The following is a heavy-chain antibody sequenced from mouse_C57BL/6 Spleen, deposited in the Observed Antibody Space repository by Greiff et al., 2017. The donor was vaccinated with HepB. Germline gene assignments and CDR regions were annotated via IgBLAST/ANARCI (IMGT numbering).Heavy chain of an antibody. V-gene: IGHV1-55*01. CDR2: IYPGSGST. J-gene: IGHJ2*01. CDR1: GYTFTSYW. Sequence: QVQLQQPGAELVKPGASVKMSCKASGYTFTSYWITWVKQRPGQGLEWIGDIYPGSGSTNYNEKFKSKATLTVDTSSSTAYMQLSSLTSEDSAVYYCARGDYYGSSFDYWGQGTTLTVSS. CDR3: ARGDYYGSSFDY. D-gene: IGHD1-1*01.